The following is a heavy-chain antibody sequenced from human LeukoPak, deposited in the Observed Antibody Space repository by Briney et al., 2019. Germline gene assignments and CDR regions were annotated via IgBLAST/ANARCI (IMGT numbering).Heavy chain of an antibody. CDR3: ARDYCSSTSCNTFDI. Sequence: SETLSLTCTVSGGSVSGGSYYWSWIRQPPGKGLEWIGYIYYSGSTNYNPSLKSRVTISVDTSKNQFSLKLSSVTAADTAVYYCARDYCSSTSCNTFDIWGQGAMVTVSS. CDR2: IYYSGST. CDR1: GGSVSGGSYY. D-gene: IGHD2-2*01. J-gene: IGHJ3*02. V-gene: IGHV4-61*01.